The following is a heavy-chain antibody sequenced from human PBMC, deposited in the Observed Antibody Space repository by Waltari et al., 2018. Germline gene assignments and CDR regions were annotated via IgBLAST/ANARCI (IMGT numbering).Heavy chain of an antibody. V-gene: IGHV3-7*01. J-gene: IGHJ1*01. CDR1: GFSFPTSW. CDR3: AKDGW. Sequence: EVQLVESGGGLVQPGGSLRLSCAASGFSFPTSWMRWVRQAPGKGPEWLASIKQDGSEKYYVDSLQGRFTISRDNAENSLHLQMNSLTAEDTAVYYCAKDGWWGQGTLVTVTS. CDR2: IKQDGSEK. D-gene: IGHD2-15*01.